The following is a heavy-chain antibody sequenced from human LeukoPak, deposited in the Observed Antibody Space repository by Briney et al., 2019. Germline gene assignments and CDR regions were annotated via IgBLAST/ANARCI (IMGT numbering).Heavy chain of an antibody. CDR2: TSHDETNK. J-gene: IGHJ4*02. D-gene: IGHD3-10*01. CDR3: AKDEFGTFDY. Sequence: GGSLRLSCATSGFNFNIFIMHWVRQAPGKGLEWVAVTSHDETNKYYADSVKGRFTISRDNSKNTLYLQMNSLRAEDTAVYYCAKDEFGTFDYWGQGTLVTVSS. V-gene: IGHV3-30-3*02. CDR1: GFNFNIFI.